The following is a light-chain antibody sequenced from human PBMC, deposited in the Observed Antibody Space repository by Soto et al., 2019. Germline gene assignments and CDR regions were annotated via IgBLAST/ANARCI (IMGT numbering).Light chain of an antibody. CDR3: AAWDDGLNGWV. V-gene: IGLV1-44*01. CDR1: SSNIGSNT. Sequence: QSVLTQPPSASGTPGQRVTISCSGSSSNIGSNTVNWYQQVPGTAPKLLIYRDDQRPSGVPDRFSGSKSATSASLAISGLQSEDEADYYCAAWDDGLNGWVFGGGTQLTVL. CDR2: RDD. J-gene: IGLJ3*02.